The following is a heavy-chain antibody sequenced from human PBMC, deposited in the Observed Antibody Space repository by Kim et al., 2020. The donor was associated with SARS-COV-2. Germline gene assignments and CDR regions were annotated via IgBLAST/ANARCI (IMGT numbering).Heavy chain of an antibody. Sequence: SETLSLTCAVYGGSFSGYYWSWIRQPPGKGLEWIGEINHSGSTNYNPSLKSRVTISVDTSKNQFSLKLSSVTAADTAVYYCARGLRADYWGQGTLVTVSS. CDR1: GGSFSGYY. CDR3: ARGLRADY. CDR2: INHSGST. D-gene: IGHD4-17*01. V-gene: IGHV4-34*01. J-gene: IGHJ4*02.